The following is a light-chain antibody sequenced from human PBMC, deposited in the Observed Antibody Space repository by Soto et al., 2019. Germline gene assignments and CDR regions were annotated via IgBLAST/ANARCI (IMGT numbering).Light chain of an antibody. CDR1: SSNIGSNI. J-gene: IGLJ2*01. Sequence: QSVLTQPPSASGTPGQRVTISCSGSSSNIGSNIVNWYQQLPGTAPKLLISADNQRPSGFPDRFSGSKSGTSASLAFSGLQSEDVADYYCAAWDDSLNRVVFGGGTKLTVL. CDR3: AAWDDSLNRVV. CDR2: ADN. V-gene: IGLV1-44*01.